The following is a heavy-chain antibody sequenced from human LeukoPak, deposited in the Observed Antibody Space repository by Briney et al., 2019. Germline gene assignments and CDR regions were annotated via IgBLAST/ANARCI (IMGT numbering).Heavy chain of an antibody. CDR2: ISWNSGSI. V-gene: IGHV3-9*01. J-gene: IGHJ4*02. CDR3: AKVTGRGVITRGYFDY. D-gene: IGHD3-10*01. CDR1: GFTFDDYA. Sequence: GGSLRLSCAASGFTFDDYAMHWVRQAPGKGLEWVSGISWNSGSIGYADSVKGRFTISRDNAKNSLYLQMNSLRAEDTALYSCAKVTGRGVITRGYFDYWGQGTLVTVSS.